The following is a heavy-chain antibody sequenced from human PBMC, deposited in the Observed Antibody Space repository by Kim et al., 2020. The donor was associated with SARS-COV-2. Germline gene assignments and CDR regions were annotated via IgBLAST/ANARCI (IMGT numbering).Heavy chain of an antibody. CDR3: ARRRGFDY. J-gene: IGHJ4*02. CDR2: GST. D-gene: IGHD3-10*01. V-gene: IGHV4-34*01. Sequence: GSTNSNPSLKSRVTISVDTSKNQFSLKLSSVTAADTSVYYCARRRGFDYWGQGTLVTVSS.